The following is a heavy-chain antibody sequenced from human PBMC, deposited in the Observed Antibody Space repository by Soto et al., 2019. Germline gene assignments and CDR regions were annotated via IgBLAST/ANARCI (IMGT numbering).Heavy chain of an antibody. D-gene: IGHD4-17*01. Sequence: QVQLVQSGAEVKKPGSSVKVSCKASGGTFSSYAISWVQQAPGQGLEWMGGIIPIFGTANYAQKFQGRVTITADESTSTAYMELSSLRSEDTAVYYCASTRKDDYGDRLDYWGQGTLVTVSS. V-gene: IGHV1-69*01. CDR2: IIPIFGTA. J-gene: IGHJ4*02. CDR3: ASTRKDDYGDRLDY. CDR1: GGTFSSYA.